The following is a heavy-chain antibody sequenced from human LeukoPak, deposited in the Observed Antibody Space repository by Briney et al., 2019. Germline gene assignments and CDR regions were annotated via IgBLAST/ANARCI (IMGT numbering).Heavy chain of an antibody. V-gene: IGHV3-23*01. CDR3: AKDGSHGGTIFGVAFFDY. Sequence: PGGSLRLSCAASGFTFSSYAMSWVRQAPGKGLEWVSAISGSGGSTYYADSVKGRFTISRDNSKNTLYLQMNSLRAEDTAVYYCAKDGSHGGTIFGVAFFDYWGQGTLVTVSS. J-gene: IGHJ4*02. CDR2: ISGSGGST. D-gene: IGHD3-3*01. CDR1: GFTFSSYA.